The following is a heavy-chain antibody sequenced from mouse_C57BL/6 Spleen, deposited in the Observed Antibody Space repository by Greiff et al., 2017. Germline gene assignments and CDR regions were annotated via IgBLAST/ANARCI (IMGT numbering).Heavy chain of an antibody. J-gene: IGHJ1*03. CDR3: ARERVYYYGTSYFDV. CDR1: GFTFTDYY. CDR2: IRNKANGYTT. V-gene: IGHV7-3*01. Sequence: EVQVVESGGGLVQPGGSLSLSCAASGFTFTDYYMSWVRQPPGKALEWLGFIRNKANGYTTEYSASVKGRFTISRDNSQSILYLQMHALRSEDSATDYCARERVYYYGTSYFDVWGTGTTVTVSS. D-gene: IGHD1-1*01.